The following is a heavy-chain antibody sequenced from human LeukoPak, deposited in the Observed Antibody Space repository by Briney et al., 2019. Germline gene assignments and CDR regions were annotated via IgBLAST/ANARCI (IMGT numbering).Heavy chain of an antibody. Sequence: SETLSLTCTVSGGSISSYYWSWIRQPPGKGLEWIGYIYYSGSTNYNPSLKSRVTISVDTSKNQFSLKLSSVTAADTAVYYCARVVADAFDIWGQGTMVTVSS. V-gene: IGHV4-59*01. CDR1: GGSISSYY. J-gene: IGHJ3*02. CDR3: ARVVADAFDI. CDR2: IYYSGST.